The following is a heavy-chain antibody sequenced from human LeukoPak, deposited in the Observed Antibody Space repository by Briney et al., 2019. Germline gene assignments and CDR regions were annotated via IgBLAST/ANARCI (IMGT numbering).Heavy chain of an antibody. CDR3: ASYTRYGVYGNYYYYMDV. V-gene: IGHV4-59*01. CDR2: IYYSGST. CDR1: GGSISSYY. J-gene: IGHJ6*03. D-gene: IGHD4-17*01. Sequence: PSETLSLTCTVSGGSISSYYWSWIRQPPGKGLEWIGNIYYSGSTNYNPSLKSRVTISVDTSKNQFSLKLSSVTAADTAVYYCASYTRYGVYGNYYYYMDVWGKGTTVTISS.